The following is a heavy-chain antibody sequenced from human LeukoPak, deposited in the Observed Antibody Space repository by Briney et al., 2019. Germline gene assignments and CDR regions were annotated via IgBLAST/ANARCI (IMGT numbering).Heavy chain of an antibody. J-gene: IGHJ4*02. Sequence: PSETLSLTCTVSGGSISSYYWSWIRQPPGKGLEWIGYIYYSGSTNYNPSLKSRVTISVDTSKNQFSLKLSSVTAADTAVYYCASHSSAWYGTWYFDYWGQGTLVTVSS. V-gene: IGHV4-59*08. CDR3: ASHSSAWYGTWYFDY. D-gene: IGHD6-19*01. CDR2: IYYSGST. CDR1: GGSISSYY.